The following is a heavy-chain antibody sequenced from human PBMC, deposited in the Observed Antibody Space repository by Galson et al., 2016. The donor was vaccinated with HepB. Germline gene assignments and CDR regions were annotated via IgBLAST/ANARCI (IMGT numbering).Heavy chain of an antibody. J-gene: IGHJ4*02. Sequence: SLRLSCAASGFTFSSYGMHWVRPAPGKGLEWVAFISYDGSNKKYADSVKGQFTISRDNSKKTLYLRMNSLRAEDTAVYYCAKDGRIYCSSASCHDHFHYWGQGTLVTVSS. CDR3: AKDGRIYCSSASCHDHFHY. D-gene: IGHD2-2*01. V-gene: IGHV3-30*18. CDR1: GFTFSSYG. CDR2: ISYDGSNK.